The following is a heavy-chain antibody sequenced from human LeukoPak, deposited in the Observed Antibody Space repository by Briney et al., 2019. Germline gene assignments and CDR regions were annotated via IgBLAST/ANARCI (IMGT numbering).Heavy chain of an antibody. Sequence: GGSLRLSCAASGLTVSSNYMTWVRQAPGKGLEWVTNIKPDGSEKYYVDSVKGRFTISRDNAKNSLYLQMNSLRAEDTALYYCARDTVGVTDYWGQGTLVTVSS. D-gene: IGHD1-26*01. V-gene: IGHV3-7*01. CDR3: ARDTVGVTDY. CDR2: IKPDGSEK. J-gene: IGHJ4*02. CDR1: GLTVSSNY.